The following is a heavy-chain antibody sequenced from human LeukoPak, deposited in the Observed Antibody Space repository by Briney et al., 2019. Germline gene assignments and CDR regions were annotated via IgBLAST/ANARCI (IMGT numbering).Heavy chain of an antibody. CDR2: IYSSGST. Sequence: SETLSLTCTVSGGSISSYDWSWIRQPPGKGLECIGYIYSSGSTNYNPSLKSRATISVDTSKNHLSLSLNSVTAADTAVYYCAASLWFGIYPDYWGQGSLVTVSS. CDR3: AASLWFGIYPDY. J-gene: IGHJ4*02. CDR1: GGSISSYD. V-gene: IGHV4-59*12. D-gene: IGHD3-10*01.